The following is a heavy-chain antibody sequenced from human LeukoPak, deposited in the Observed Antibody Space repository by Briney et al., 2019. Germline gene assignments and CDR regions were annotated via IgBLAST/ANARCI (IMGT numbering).Heavy chain of an antibody. D-gene: IGHD1-26*01. CDR3: AKNRWERTGDFDY. CDR2: ISYDGSKK. CDR1: GFTFGRYA. Sequence: GGSLRLSCAGSGFTFGRYALHWVRQAPGKGLEWLSIISYDGSKKYDADSVKGRFTISRDNSKNTLYLQMNSLRAEDTAVYYCAKNRWERTGDFDYWGQGTLVTVSS. J-gene: IGHJ4*02. V-gene: IGHV3-30-3*02.